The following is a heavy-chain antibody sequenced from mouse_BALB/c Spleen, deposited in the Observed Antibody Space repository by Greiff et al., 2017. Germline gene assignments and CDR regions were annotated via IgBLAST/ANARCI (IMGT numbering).Heavy chain of an antibody. CDR1: GFTFSSYT. V-gene: IGHV5-12-2*01. CDR2: ISNGGGST. J-gene: IGHJ4*01. CDR3: ARQGYGYDAMDY. Sequence: EVKLVESGGGLVQPGGSLKLSCAASGFTFSSYTMSWVRQTPEKRLEWVAYISNGGGSTYYPDTVKGRFTISRDNAKNTLYLQMSSLKSEDTAMYYCARQGYGYDAMDYWGQGTSVTVSS. D-gene: IGHD1-2*01.